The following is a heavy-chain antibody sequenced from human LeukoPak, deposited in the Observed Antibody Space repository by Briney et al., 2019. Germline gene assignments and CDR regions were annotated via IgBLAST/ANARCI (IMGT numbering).Heavy chain of an antibody. V-gene: IGHV4-34*01. CDR2: INHSGST. J-gene: IGHJ4*02. CDR3: ASRYSSSSGYY. D-gene: IGHD6-6*01. Sequence: SGTLSLTCAVYGGPFSGYYRSWIRQPPGKGLEWIGEINHSGSTNYNPSLKSRVTISVDTSKNQFSLKLSSVTAADTAVYYCASRYSSSSGYYWGQGTLVTVSS. CDR1: GGPFSGYY.